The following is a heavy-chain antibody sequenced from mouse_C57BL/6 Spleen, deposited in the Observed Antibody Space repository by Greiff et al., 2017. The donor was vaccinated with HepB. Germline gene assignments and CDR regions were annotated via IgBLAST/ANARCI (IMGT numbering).Heavy chain of an antibody. Sequence: QVQLKESGPELVKPGASVKISCKASGYAFSSSWMNWVKQRPGKGLEWIGRIYPGDGDTNYNGKFKGKATLTADKSSSTGYMQLSSLTSEDSAVYFCARAWFAYWGQGTLVTVSA. CDR2: IYPGDGDT. CDR1: GYAFSSSW. V-gene: IGHV1-82*01. J-gene: IGHJ3*01. CDR3: ARAWFAY.